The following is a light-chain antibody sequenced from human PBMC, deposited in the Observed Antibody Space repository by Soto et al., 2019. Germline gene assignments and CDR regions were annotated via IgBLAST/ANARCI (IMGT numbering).Light chain of an antibody. CDR3: QQYNNWPPLT. CDR2: GAS. J-gene: IGKJ4*01. V-gene: IGKV3-15*01. CDR1: QSVSSSY. Sequence: EVVLTQSPGTLSLSPGERATLSCRASQSVSSSYLAWYQQKPGQAPRLLIYGASTRATGIPTRFSGSGSGTEFPLTISSLQSEDFAVYYCQQYNNWPPLTFGGGTKVEIK.